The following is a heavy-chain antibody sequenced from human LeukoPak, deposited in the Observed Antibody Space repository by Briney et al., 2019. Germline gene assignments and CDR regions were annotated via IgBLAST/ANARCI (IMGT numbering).Heavy chain of an antibody. CDR2: IYYSGRT. CDR1: GGPISSYY. V-gene: IGHV4-59*01. J-gene: IGHJ5*02. D-gene: IGHD6-19*01. CDR3: ARDGYSSGFKWFDP. Sequence: KSAETLSLTCTVSGGPISSYYGSWVRQTPGKVLEWIGYIYYSGRTNYNPSVKSRVTISVDTSKHQFSLKLSSVTAADTAVYYCARDGYSSGFKWFDPWGQGSLVTVSS.